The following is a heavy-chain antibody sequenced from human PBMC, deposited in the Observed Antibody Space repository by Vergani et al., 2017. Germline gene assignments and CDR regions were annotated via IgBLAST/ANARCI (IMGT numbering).Heavy chain of an antibody. CDR2: ISYYGSTK. CDR3: ARATTSNYYDAGDY. CDR1: GFTFHNYA. Sequence: QVQLVDSGGGVVQPGRSLRLSCASSGFTFHNYAIHWVRQAPGKGLEWVAVISYYGSTKYYADSVKGRFNISRDNSKNTLYLQMNRLRGEDTAVYYCARATTSNYYDAGDYWGEGTLVTVSS. J-gene: IGHJ4*02. V-gene: IGHV3-30-3*01. D-gene: IGHD3-22*01.